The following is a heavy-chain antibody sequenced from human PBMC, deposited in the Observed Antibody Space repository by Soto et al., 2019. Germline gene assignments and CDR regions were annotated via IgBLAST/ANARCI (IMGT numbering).Heavy chain of an antibody. J-gene: IGHJ4*02. CDR2: ISSSGSTI. Sequence: QPGGSLRLSCAASGFTFSSYEMNWVRQAPGKGLEWVSYISSSGSTIYYADSVKGRFTISRDNAKNSLYLQMNSLRAEDTAVYYCARTYSSSSPFDYWGQGTLVTVSS. CDR1: GFTFSSYE. D-gene: IGHD6-6*01. V-gene: IGHV3-48*03. CDR3: ARTYSSSSPFDY.